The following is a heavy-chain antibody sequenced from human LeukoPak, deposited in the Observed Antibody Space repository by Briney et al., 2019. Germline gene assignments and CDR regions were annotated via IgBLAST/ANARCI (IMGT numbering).Heavy chain of an antibody. CDR1: GGTFSSYA. V-gene: IGHV1-69*01. Sequence: GFSVKVSCKASGGTFSSYAISWVRQAPGQGLEWMGGIIPIFGTANYAQKFQGRVTITADESTSTAYMELSSLRSEDTAVYYCAGRPYCGGDCYSNWFDPWGQGTLVTVSS. CDR3: AGRPYCGGDCYSNWFDP. D-gene: IGHD2-21*02. J-gene: IGHJ5*02. CDR2: IIPIFGTA.